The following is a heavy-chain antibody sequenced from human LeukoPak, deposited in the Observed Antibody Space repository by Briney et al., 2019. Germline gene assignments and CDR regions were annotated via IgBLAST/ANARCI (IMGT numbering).Heavy chain of an antibody. J-gene: IGHJ4*02. D-gene: IGHD6-19*01. CDR2: IYYSGST. CDR1: GGSISSYY. V-gene: IGHV4-59*01. CDR3: ARGVWSSGWSAYYFDY. Sequence: SETLSLTCTVSGGSISSYYWSWIRQPPGKGLEWIANIYYSGSTNYSPSLRSRVTISVDTSKNQFSPELTSVTAADTAVYYCARGVWSSGWSAYYFDYWGQGTLVTVSS.